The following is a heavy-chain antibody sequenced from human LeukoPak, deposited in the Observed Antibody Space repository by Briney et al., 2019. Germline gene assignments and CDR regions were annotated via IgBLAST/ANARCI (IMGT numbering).Heavy chain of an antibody. CDR2: ISGSGGST. V-gene: IGHV3-23*01. Sequence: GGSLSLSCAASGFTFSSYGMCWVRHAPGKGQELVSAISGSGGSTYYADSVKGRFTISRDNSKNTLYLQMNSLRAEDTAVYYCAKDYAVVVAAIHYWGQGTLVTVSS. CDR1: GFTFSSYG. J-gene: IGHJ4*02. D-gene: IGHD2-2*01. CDR3: AKDYAVVVAAIHY.